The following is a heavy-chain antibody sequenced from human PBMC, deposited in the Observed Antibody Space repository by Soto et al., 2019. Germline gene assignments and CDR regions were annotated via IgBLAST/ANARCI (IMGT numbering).Heavy chain of an antibody. CDR3: ARCSSSWQRNWFDP. V-gene: IGHV4-38-2*01. D-gene: IGHD6-13*01. Sequence: SETLSLTCAVSGYSISSGYYWGWLRQPPGKGLEWIGSIYHGGSTYYNPSLKSRVTISVDKSKNQFSLKLSSVTAADTAVYYCARCSSSWQRNWFDPWGQGTLVTVS. J-gene: IGHJ5*02. CDR2: IYHGGST. CDR1: GYSISSGYY.